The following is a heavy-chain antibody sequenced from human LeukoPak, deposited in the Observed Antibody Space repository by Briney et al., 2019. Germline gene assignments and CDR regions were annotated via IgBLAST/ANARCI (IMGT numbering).Heavy chain of an antibody. V-gene: IGHV3-30*04. J-gene: IGHJ4*02. CDR1: GFTFSSYA. CDR3: ARSYYDSSGYFTYYFDY. Sequence: GGSLRLSCAASGFTFSSYAMHWVRQAPGKGLEWVAVISYDGSNKYYADSVKGRFTISRDNSKNTLYLQMNSLRAEDTAGYYCARSYYDSSGYFTYYFDYWGQGTLVTVSS. CDR2: ISYDGSNK. D-gene: IGHD3-22*01.